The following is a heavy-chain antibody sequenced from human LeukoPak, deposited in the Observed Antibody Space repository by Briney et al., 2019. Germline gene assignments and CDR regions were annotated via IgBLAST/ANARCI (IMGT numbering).Heavy chain of an antibody. CDR3: ASRDYDSSGYLYYFDY. V-gene: IGHV4-34*01. CDR2: INHSGST. D-gene: IGHD3-22*01. CDR1: GGXISSYY. Sequence: PSETLSLTCTVSGGXISSYYCSWLRQPPGKGLEWIGRINHSGSTNYNPSLKSRGTISVDTFKNQFSLKLSSVTAADTAVYYCASRDYDSSGYLYYFDYWGQGTLVTVSS. J-gene: IGHJ4*02.